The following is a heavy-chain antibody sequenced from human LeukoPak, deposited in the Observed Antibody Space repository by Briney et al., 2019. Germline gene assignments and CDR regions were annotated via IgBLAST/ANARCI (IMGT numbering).Heavy chain of an antibody. CDR3: ARDFQSTVTTPFDY. CDR1: GFTFSSYA. D-gene: IGHD4-17*01. J-gene: IGHJ4*02. Sequence: GGSLRLSCAASGFTFSSYAMHWVRQAPGKGLEYVSAISSNGGNTYYANSVKGRFTISRDNSKNTLYLQMGSLRAEDMAVYYCARDFQSTVTTPFDYWGQGTLVTVSS. CDR2: ISSNGGNT. V-gene: IGHV3-64*01.